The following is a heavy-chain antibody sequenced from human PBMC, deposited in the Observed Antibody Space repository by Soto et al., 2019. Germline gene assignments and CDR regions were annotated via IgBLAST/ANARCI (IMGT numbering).Heavy chain of an antibody. V-gene: IGHV4-39*01. CDR3: ARTSYQLVNWVAA. CDR2: IYYIGST. D-gene: IGHD2-2*01. J-gene: IGHJ5*02. Sequence: SETLSLTCSVSDESIDSGSSYYGGIRQPPGKGLEWIGSIYYIGSTYYNPSLKSRVTISVDTSKNQFSLKLNSVTTADTAVFDGARTSYQLVNWVAAWGQGSPVAVS. CDR1: DESIDSGSSY.